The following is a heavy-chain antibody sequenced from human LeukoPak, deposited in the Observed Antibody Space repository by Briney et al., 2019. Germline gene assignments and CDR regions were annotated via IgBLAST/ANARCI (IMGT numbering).Heavy chain of an antibody. Sequence: GGSLRLSCAASGFTFSIYSMNWVRQAPGKGLEWVSSISTSSSYICYADSVKGRFTISRDNAKNSPYLQMNSLRAEDTAVYYCANAGVSDRGDYWGQGTLVTVSS. CDR1: GFTFSIYS. V-gene: IGHV3-21*04. CDR3: ANAGVSDRGDY. CDR2: ISTSSSYI. J-gene: IGHJ4*02. D-gene: IGHD3-10*01.